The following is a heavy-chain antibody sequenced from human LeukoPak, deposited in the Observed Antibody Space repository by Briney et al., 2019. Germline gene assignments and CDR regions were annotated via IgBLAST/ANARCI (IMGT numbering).Heavy chain of an antibody. CDR1: GGSISSYH. Sequence: PSETLSLTCTVSGGSISSYHWIWIRQPPGKGLEWVGYIHYSGSTNYNPSLKSRVTTSVDTSKKQFSLKLRSVTAADTAVYYCARSVSWGLLVRDDAFDIWGQGTMVTVSS. CDR2: IHYSGST. J-gene: IGHJ3*02. V-gene: IGHV4-59*08. D-gene: IGHD2-21*01. CDR3: ARSVSWGLLVRDDAFDI.